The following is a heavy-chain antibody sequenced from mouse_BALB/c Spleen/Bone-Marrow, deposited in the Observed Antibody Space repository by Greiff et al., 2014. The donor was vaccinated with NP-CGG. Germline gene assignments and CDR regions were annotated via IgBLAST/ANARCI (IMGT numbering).Heavy chain of an antibody. CDR2: FYPGDGDT. J-gene: IGHJ4*01. CDR3: ARWYRDPHFAMDY. CDR1: GYAFSSYW. Sequence: QVHVKQSGAELVRPGSSVKISCKASGYAFSSYWMNWVKQRPGQGLEWIGQFYPGDGDTNYNGNFKDKATLTVDRSSSTAFMQLSSLTSEDSAVYFCARWYRDPHFAMDYWGPGTSVTVSS. D-gene: IGHD2-14*01. V-gene: IGHV1-80*01.